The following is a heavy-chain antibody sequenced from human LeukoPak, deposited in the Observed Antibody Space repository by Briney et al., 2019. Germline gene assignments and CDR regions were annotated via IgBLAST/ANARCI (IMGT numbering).Heavy chain of an antibody. V-gene: IGHV3-30*18. J-gene: IGHJ4*02. D-gene: IGHD6-6*01. Sequence: PGGSLRLSCAASGFTFSSYGMHWDRQAPGKGLEWVAVISYDGSNKYYADSVKGRFTISRDNSKNTLYLQMNSLRAEDTAVYYCAKSGGSSSSDYWGQGTLVTVSS. CDR2: ISYDGSNK. CDR3: AKSGGSSSSDY. CDR1: GFTFSSYG.